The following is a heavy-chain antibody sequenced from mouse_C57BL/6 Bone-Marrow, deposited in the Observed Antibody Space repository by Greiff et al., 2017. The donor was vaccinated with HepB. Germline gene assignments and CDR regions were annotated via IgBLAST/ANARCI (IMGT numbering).Heavy chain of an antibody. Sequence: EVMLVESGGGLVQPGGSLKLSCAASGFTFSDYGMAWVRQAPRKGPEWVAFISNLAYSIYYADTVTGRFTISRENAKNTLYLEMSSLRSEDTAMYYCARHGYYGSSYVPHWYFDVWGTGTTVTVSS. V-gene: IGHV5-15*01. J-gene: IGHJ1*03. CDR3: ARHGYYGSSYVPHWYFDV. CDR2: ISNLAYSI. D-gene: IGHD1-1*01. CDR1: GFTFSDYG.